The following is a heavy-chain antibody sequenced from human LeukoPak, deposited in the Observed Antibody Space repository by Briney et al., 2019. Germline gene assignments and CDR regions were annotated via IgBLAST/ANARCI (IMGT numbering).Heavy chain of an antibody. V-gene: IGHV3-23*01. D-gene: IGHD3-9*01. Sequence: PGGSLRLSCAASGFTFSSYAMSWVRQAPGKGLEWVSAISGSGGTTYYADSVKGRFTISRDNSKNTVYLQMNSLRADDTAVYYCAKAAGNTGYYGRYYFDYWGQGTLVTVSS. CDR2: ISGSGGTT. J-gene: IGHJ4*02. CDR3: AKAAGNTGYYGRYYFDY. CDR1: GFTFSSYA.